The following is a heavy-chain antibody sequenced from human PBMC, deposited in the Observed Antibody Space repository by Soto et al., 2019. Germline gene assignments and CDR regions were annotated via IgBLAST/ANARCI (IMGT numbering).Heavy chain of an antibody. J-gene: IGHJ5*02. D-gene: IGHD2-2*01. CDR2: IYYSGST. CDR1: GGSISSGVYY. CDR3: ARAVGYCSSTSCYSWFYP. Sequence: QVQLQESGPGLVKPSQTLSLTCTVSGGSISSGVYYWSWIRQHPGKGLEWIGYIYYSGSTYYNPSLQSRVTKSVATSKNQFSLKLSSVTAADTAVYYCARAVGYCSSTSCYSWFYPWGQGTLVTVSS. V-gene: IGHV4-31*03.